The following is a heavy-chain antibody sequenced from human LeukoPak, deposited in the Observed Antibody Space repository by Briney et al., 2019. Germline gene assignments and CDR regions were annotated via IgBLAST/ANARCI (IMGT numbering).Heavy chain of an antibody. V-gene: IGHV4-4*02. CDR1: GGSISSSNW. D-gene: IGHD6-13*01. J-gene: IGHJ3*02. Sequence: AGTLSLTCAVSGGSISSSNWWSWVRQPPGKGLGGSGDICRSGSTNYNASVKSRVTISGDKSKNQLSLKLSTVTAADTAVYYCARDRGSSWSRRAFDIWGQGTMVTVSS. CDR3: ARDRGSSWSRRAFDI. CDR2: ICRSGST.